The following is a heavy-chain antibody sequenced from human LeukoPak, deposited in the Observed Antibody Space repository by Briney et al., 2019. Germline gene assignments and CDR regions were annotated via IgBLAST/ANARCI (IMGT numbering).Heavy chain of an antibody. Sequence: SETLSLTCTVSGGSISSHYWSWMRQPPGKGLEWIGYIYYSGSTNYNPSLKSRVTISVDTFKNQFSLKLSSVTAADTAVYYCASQVRGVAHYWGQGTLVTVSS. D-gene: IGHD3-10*01. V-gene: IGHV4-59*08. CDR2: IYYSGST. J-gene: IGHJ4*02. CDR1: GGSISSHY. CDR3: ASQVRGVAHY.